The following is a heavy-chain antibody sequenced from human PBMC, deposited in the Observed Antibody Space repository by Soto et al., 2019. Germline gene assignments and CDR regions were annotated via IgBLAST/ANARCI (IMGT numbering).Heavy chain of an antibody. CDR2: IIDKTNGYAT. CDR1: GFSISGSA. Sequence: EVQLVESGGDLVQPGGSLKLSCAASGFSISGSAIHWVRQASGKGLEWVARIIDKTNGYATGYAASVQGRCTISRDDSKNTAFLQMNSLKTEDTAVYYCTRLDAPGDRALDIWGQGTMVTVSS. J-gene: IGHJ3*02. CDR3: TRLDAPGDRALDI. V-gene: IGHV3-73*01.